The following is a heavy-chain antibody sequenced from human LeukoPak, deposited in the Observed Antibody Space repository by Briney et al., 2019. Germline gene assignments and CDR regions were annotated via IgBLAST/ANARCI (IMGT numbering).Heavy chain of an antibody. CDR3: ARGSRHYYGSGSYYPDY. D-gene: IGHD3-10*01. Sequence: SVKVSCKASGGTFSSYAISWVRQAPGQGLEWMGGTIPIFGTANYAQKFQGRVTITADESTSTAYMELSSLRSEDTAVYYCARGSRHYYGSGSYYPDYWGQGTLVTVSS. V-gene: IGHV1-69*13. CDR2: TIPIFGTA. J-gene: IGHJ4*02. CDR1: GGTFSSYA.